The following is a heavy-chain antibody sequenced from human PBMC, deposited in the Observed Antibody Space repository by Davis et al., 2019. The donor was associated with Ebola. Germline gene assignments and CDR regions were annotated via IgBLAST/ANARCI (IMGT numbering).Heavy chain of an antibody. D-gene: IGHD5-12*01. V-gene: IGHV6-1*01. CDR3: ARGWLRSGLDV. CDR2: TYYSSKWYD. J-gene: IGHJ6*04. CDR1: GDSVAGGSGG. Sequence: PSETLSLTCAISGDSVAGGSGGWNWIRQSPSRGLEWLGRTYYSSKWYDGYAESVKSRINISPDTVKNQFSLHLNSVTPEDTAVYYCARGWLRSGLDVWGKGAAVTVSS.